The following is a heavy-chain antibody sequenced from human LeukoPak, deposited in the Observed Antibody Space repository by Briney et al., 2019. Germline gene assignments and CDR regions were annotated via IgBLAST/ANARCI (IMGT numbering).Heavy chain of an antibody. CDR1: GFTFNNYW. CDR2: IDTDGTST. Sequence: GGSLRLSCAASGFTFNNYWMHGVRHARGKGVVWGSRIDTDGTSTIYADAVKGRFPISRDNGQNTLYLQMNSLRAEDTALYYCARPYYDSSGYQYPPDYWGQGTLVTVSS. V-gene: IGHV3-74*01. D-gene: IGHD3-22*01. CDR3: ARPYYDSSGYQYPPDY. J-gene: IGHJ4*02.